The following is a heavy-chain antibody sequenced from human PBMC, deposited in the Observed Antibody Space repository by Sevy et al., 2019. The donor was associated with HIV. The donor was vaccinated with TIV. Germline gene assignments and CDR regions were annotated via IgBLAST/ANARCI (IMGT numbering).Heavy chain of an antibody. CDR3: GGLDYHYYHAMDV. CDR1: GGSIRSYY. J-gene: IGHJ6*02. Sequence: SETLSLTFAVSGGSIRSYYWSWIRQSPGKGLEWIGYIDYSGSTNYNPSLKSRVSMSIDTSTNRFSLKLSSVTAADTALYYCGGLDYHYYHAMDVWGQGTTVTVSS. D-gene: IGHD3-10*01. V-gene: IGHV4-59*03. CDR2: IDYSGST.